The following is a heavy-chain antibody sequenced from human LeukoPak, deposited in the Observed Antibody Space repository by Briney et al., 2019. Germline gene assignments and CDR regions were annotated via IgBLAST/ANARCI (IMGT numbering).Heavy chain of an antibody. CDR3: ARGRSIAGTTAYYFDY. J-gene: IGHJ4*02. V-gene: IGHV3-7*03. Sequence: SGGSLRLSCVASGFTFTDHPMNWVRQAPGKGLEWVANINQGEGEKYYVDSVKGRFTISRDNAKKSLFLQMNSLRAEDTAVYYCARGRSIAGTTAYYFDYWGQGTLVTVSS. CDR1: GFTFTDHP. D-gene: IGHD1-26*01. CDR2: INQGEGEK.